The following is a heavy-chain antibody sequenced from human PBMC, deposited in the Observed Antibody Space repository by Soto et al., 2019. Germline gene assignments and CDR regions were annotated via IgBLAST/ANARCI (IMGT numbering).Heavy chain of an antibody. CDR3: AKELVQMQTWSFSRVGDPCDV. J-gene: IGHJ3*01. V-gene: IGHV1-2*04. D-gene: IGHD1-26*01. CDR1: GYTFSNYY. Sequence: QVQLVQSGAEVQKSGASVKVSYRTSGYTFSNYYIHWLRQAPGQGLEWMGWINPASGDTKYAQNLQVSDTLTSDTPLSTAYTEVNNLKSQDSAIYYCAKELVQMQTWSFSRVGDPCDVWGQGTMVTVSP. CDR2: INPASGDT.